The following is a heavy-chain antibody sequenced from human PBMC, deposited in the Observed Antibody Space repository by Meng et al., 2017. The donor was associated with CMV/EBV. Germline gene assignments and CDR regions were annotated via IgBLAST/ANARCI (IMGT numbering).Heavy chain of an antibody. J-gene: IGHJ4*02. CDR3: ARDAGNGRLTVDY. Sequence: QVLLVQSGAEMKKPXXXXKXSCKASGYTFTTYGISWVRQAPGQGLEWMGWISAYHGNTNYAQKLQDRVSMTTDTSTSTVYMELSSLRSDDTAVYYCARDAGNGRLTVDYWGQGTLVTVSS. CDR2: ISAYHGNT. V-gene: IGHV1-18*01. CDR1: GYTFTTYG. D-gene: IGHD6-13*01.